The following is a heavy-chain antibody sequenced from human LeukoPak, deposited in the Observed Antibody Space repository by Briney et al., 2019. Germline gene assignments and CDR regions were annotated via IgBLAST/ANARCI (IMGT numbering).Heavy chain of an antibody. Sequence: SVKVSCKASGGTFSSYAISWVRQAPGQGLEWMGVIIPIFGTANYAQKFQGRVTITADESTSTAYMELSSLRSEDTAVYYCARGLVPYYYDSSGYYGFDYWGQGTLVAVSS. D-gene: IGHD3-22*01. J-gene: IGHJ4*02. V-gene: IGHV1-69*13. CDR2: IIPIFGTA. CDR1: GGTFSSYA. CDR3: ARGLVPYYYDSSGYYGFDY.